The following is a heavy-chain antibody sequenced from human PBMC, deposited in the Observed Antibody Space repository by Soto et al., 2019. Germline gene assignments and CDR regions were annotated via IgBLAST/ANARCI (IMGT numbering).Heavy chain of an antibody. V-gene: IGHV1-24*01. CDR2: FDPEDGET. CDR1: GYTLTELS. CDR3: ATAPRHMWLLKGAFDI. J-gene: IGHJ3*02. D-gene: IGHD3-22*01. Sequence: ASVKVSCKVSGYTLTELSMHWVRQAPGKGLEWMGGFDPEDGETIYAQKFQGRVTMTEDTSTDTAYMELSSLRSEDTAVYYCATAPRHMWLLKGAFDIRGQGTMVTVSS.